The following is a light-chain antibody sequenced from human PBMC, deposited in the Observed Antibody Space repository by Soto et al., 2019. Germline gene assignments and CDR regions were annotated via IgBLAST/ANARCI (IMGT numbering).Light chain of an antibody. CDR1: SGDVGAYDR. V-gene: IGLV2-11*01. CDR2: DVT. Sequence: QSALTQPRSVSGSPGQSVTISCTGTSGDVGAYDRVSWYQHHPTKAPKLIIYDVTNRPSGVPYRFSGSKSGSTASLTISGLQAEDEADYYCASYTRTTTLVFGGGTKVTVL. J-gene: IGLJ2*01. CDR3: ASYTRTTTLV.